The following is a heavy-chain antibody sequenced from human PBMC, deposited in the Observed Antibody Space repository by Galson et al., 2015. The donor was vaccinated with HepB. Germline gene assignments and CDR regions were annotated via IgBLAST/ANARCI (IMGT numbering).Heavy chain of an antibody. Sequence: SLRLSCAASGFTFGDYAMSWFRQAPGKGLEWVGFIRSKGDGGTTEYAASVKGRFTISRDDSKSIAYLQMNSLKTEDTAVYYCTRSSRGYSGYDGLYYGMDVWGQGTTVTVSS. J-gene: IGHJ6*02. V-gene: IGHV3-49*03. CDR1: GFTFGDYA. CDR2: IRSKGDGGTT. CDR3: TRSSRGYSGYDGLYYGMDV. D-gene: IGHD5-12*01.